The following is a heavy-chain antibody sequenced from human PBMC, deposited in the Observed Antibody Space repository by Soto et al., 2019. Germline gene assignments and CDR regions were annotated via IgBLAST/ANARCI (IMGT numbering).Heavy chain of an antibody. Sequence: QVQLQQWGAGLLKPSETLSLTCAVYGGSFSGYYWSWIRQPPGKGLEWLGEINHSGSTNYNPSVKSRVTISVDTSKNHFSLKLSSVTAADPAVYYCARGGSSYEFWGGYYGSSVVRRYNWFDPWGQGTLVTVSS. V-gene: IGHV4-34*01. D-gene: IGHD3-3*01. CDR2: INHSGST. J-gene: IGHJ5*02. CDR3: ARGGSSYEFWGGYYGSSVVRRYNWFDP. CDR1: GGSFSGYY.